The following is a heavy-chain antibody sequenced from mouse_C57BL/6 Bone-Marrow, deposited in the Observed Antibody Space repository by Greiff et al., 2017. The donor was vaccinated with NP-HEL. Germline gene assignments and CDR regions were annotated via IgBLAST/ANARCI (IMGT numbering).Heavy chain of an antibody. Sequence: VHLVESGAELARPGASVKLSCKASGYTFTSYGISWVKQRTGQGLEWIGEIYPRSGNTYYNEKFKGKATLTADKSSSTAYMELRSLTSEDSAVYFCARGYYGSSSFDYWGQGTTLTVSS. D-gene: IGHD1-1*01. J-gene: IGHJ2*01. CDR2: IYPRSGNT. V-gene: IGHV1-81*01. CDR1: GYTFTSYG. CDR3: ARGYYGSSSFDY.